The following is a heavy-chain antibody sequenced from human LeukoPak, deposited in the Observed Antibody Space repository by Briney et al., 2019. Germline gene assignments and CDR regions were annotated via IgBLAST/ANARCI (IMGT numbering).Heavy chain of an antibody. CDR2: IWYDGSNK. J-gene: IGHJ5*02. Sequence: GGSLRLSCAASGFTFSSYGMHWVRQAPGKGLEWVAVIWYDGSNKYYADSVKGRFTISRDNSKNTLYLQINSLRAEDTAVYYCAKTYGNSWFPFDPWGQGTLVTVSS. V-gene: IGHV3-33*06. CDR3: AKTYGNSWFPFDP. D-gene: IGHD6-13*01. CDR1: GFTFSSYG.